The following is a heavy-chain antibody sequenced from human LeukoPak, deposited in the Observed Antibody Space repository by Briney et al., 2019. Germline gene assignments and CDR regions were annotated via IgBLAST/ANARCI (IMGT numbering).Heavy chain of an antibody. D-gene: IGHD2-21*01. CDR1: GFTFGNYW. V-gene: IGHV3-74*01. CDR3: TSDALLEYCAGNDCYHSDL. CDR2: LSSDGSAT. J-gene: IGHJ4*02. Sequence: GGSLRLSCAASGFTFGNYWMHWVRQASGKGLGWVSSLSSDGSATCYADSVKGRFTISRDSAQNTLYLQMDSLRVEDTAVYYCTSDALLEYCAGNDCYHSDLWGRGILVSVSS.